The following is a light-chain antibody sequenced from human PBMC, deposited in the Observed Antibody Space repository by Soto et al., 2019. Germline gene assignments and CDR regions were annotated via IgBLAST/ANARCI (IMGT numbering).Light chain of an antibody. CDR3: QHFNSYPWT. CDR2: DAS. J-gene: IGKJ1*01. Sequence: DIQMTQSPSTLSASVGDTVTVTCRASQSVSGWLAWYQQKPGKAPELLIYDASNLESGVPSRFSGSGSETEFTLTISSLQPDDFATYYCQHFNSYPWTFGQGTKVDI. CDR1: QSVSGW. V-gene: IGKV1-5*01.